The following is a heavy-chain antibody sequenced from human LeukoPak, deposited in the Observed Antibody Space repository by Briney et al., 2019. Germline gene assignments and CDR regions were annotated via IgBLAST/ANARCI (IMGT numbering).Heavy chain of an antibody. V-gene: IGHV1-18*01. CDR1: GYTFTSYG. CDR2: ISAYNGNT. Sequence: ASVKVSCKASGYTFTSYGISWVRQAPGQGLEWMGWISAYNGNTNHAQKLQGRVTMTTDTSTSTAYMELRSLRSDDTAVYYCARDPRSYDFWSGYLDYWGQGTLVTVSS. D-gene: IGHD3-3*01. CDR3: ARDPRSYDFWSGYLDY. J-gene: IGHJ4*02.